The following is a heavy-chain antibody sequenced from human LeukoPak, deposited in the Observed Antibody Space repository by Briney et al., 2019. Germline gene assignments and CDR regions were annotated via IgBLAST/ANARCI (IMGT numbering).Heavy chain of an antibody. CDR2: ISAYNGNT. V-gene: IGHV1-18*01. CDR3: ARAPLVAAPNVDY. Sequence: ASVKVSCKASGYTFTSYGISWVRQAPGQGLEWMGWISAYNGNTNYAQKLQGRVTMTTDTSTSTAYVELRSLRSDDTAVYYCARAPLVAAPNVDYWGQGTLVTVSS. D-gene: IGHD6-13*01. CDR1: GYTFTSYG. J-gene: IGHJ4*02.